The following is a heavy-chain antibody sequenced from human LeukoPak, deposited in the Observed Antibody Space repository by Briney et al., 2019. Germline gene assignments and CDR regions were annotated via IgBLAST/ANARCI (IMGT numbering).Heavy chain of an antibody. CDR1: GFTFSSYA. D-gene: IGHD5-24*01. V-gene: IGHV3-64D*09. CDR3: VKDPGRDGYNFAFDI. Sequence: GGSLRLSCSASGFTFSSYAMHWVRQAPGKGLEYVSAISSNGGSTYYADSVKGRFTISRDNSKNTLYLQMSSLRAEDAAVYYCVKDPGRDGYNFAFDIWGQGAMVTVSS. J-gene: IGHJ3*02. CDR2: ISSNGGST.